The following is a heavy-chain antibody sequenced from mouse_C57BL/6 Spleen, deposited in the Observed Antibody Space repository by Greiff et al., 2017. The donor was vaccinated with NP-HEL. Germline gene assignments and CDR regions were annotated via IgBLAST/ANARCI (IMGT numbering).Heavy chain of an antibody. V-gene: IGHV1-26*01. Sequence: LQQSGPELVKPGASVKISCKASGYTFTDYYMNWVKQSHGKSLEWIGDINPNNGGTSYNQKFKGKATLTVDKSSSTAYMELRSLTSEDSAVYYCAEQLPTRHHASKLAYWGQG. CDR1: GYTFTDYY. J-gene: IGHJ3*01. CDR2: INPNNGGT. D-gene: IGHD2-1*01. CDR3: AEQLPTRHHASKLAY.